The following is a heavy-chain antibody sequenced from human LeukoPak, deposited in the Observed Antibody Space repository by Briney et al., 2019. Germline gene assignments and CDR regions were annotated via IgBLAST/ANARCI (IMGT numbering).Heavy chain of an antibody. CDR1: GYTFTSYA. CDR2: INAGNGNT. CDR3: ARDRRTAAAGTGYFQH. Sequence: ASVKVSCKASGYTFTSYAMHWVRQAPGQRLEWMGWINAGNGNTKYSQKFQGRVTITRDTSASTAYMELSSLRSEDTAVYYCARDRRTAAAGTGYFQHWGQGTLVTVSS. J-gene: IGHJ1*01. V-gene: IGHV1-3*01. D-gene: IGHD6-13*01.